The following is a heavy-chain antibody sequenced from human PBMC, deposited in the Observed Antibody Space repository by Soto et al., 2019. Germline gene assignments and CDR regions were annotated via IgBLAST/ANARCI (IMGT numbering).Heavy chain of an antibody. J-gene: IGHJ4*02. CDR2: IHDTVRT. CDR1: GDSLSTYY. CDR3: ARESVSGTYRFDS. D-gene: IGHD3-16*02. Sequence: PSETLSLTCTVSGDSLSTYYWSWIRQPAGERLEWIGRIHDTVRTNYNPSLKSRVTMSVDTSKNQFSLRVNSVTAADTAVYYCARESVSGTYRFDSWGQGTMVTFSS. V-gene: IGHV4-4*07.